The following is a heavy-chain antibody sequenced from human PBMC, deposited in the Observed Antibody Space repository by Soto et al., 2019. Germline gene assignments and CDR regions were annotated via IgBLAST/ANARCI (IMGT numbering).Heavy chain of an antibody. CDR3: AIFRGAVGTISDY. CDR2: IYPGDSDT. J-gene: IGHJ4*02. Sequence: VQLVQSGAEVKKPGESLKISCTGSGFRFTTYWIGWVRQMPGKGPEWMGNIYPGDSDTRYSPSFQGQVTISADKSISTAYLQWSSLKASDTAMYYCAIFRGAVGTISDYWGQGTLVTVSS. CDR1: GFRFTTYW. V-gene: IGHV5-51*01. D-gene: IGHD3-9*01.